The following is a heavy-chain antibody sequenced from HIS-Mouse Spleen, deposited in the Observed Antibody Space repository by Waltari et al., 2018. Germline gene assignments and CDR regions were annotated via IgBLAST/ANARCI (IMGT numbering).Heavy chain of an antibody. V-gene: IGHV3-30*04. CDR1: GFTFSSYA. CDR2: LSYDGSNK. J-gene: IGHJ4*02. D-gene: IGHD5-12*01. CDR3: ARGNGYNSYYFDY. Sequence: QVQLVESGGGVVQPGRSLRLSCAASGFTFSSYAMHWVRQAPGKGLEWVAVLSYDGSNKYSADSVKGRFPISRDNSKNTLYLQMNSLRAEDTAVYYCARGNGYNSYYFDYWGQGTLVTVSS.